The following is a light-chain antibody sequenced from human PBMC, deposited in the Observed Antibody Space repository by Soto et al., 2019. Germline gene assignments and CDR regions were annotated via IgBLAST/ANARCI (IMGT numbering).Light chain of an antibody. Sequence: EIVLTQSPATLSLSPGERATHSCRASQNVSTYFAWYQQKPGQAPRLLIYDASNRATGIPARFCGSGSGTDFTLTISSLEPEDFAVYYCRQRTNWLTFGPGTKVDIK. J-gene: IGKJ3*01. CDR3: RQRTNWLT. CDR2: DAS. CDR1: QNVSTY. V-gene: IGKV3-11*01.